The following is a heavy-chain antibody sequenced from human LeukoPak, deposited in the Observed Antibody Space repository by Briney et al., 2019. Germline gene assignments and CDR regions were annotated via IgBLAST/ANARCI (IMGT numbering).Heavy chain of an antibody. D-gene: IGHD6-19*01. CDR1: GGSFSGYY. Sequence: SETLSLTCAVYGGSFSGYYWSWIRQPPGKGLEWIGEINHSGSTNYNPSLKSRVTISVDTSKNQFSLKLSSVTAADTAVYYCARGKGQWLPPYFDYWGQGTLVTVSP. CDR2: INHSGST. V-gene: IGHV4-34*01. J-gene: IGHJ4*02. CDR3: ARGKGQWLPPYFDY.